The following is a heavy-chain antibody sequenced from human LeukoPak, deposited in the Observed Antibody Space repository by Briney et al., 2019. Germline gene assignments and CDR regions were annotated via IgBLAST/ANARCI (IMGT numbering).Heavy chain of an antibody. Sequence: AGGSLRLSCAASGFTYPDYPMHWVRQATGKGLEGVSGFSWKGGSIGHAVSVKGRFPISRDNPKHSLYLQMNSLRAEDTAMYDCAKSGYSSGYYYSDYWGQGTLVTVSS. CDR2: FSWKGGSI. V-gene: IGHV3-9*01. CDR3: AKSGYSSGYYYSDY. D-gene: IGHD3-22*01. CDR1: GFTYPDYP. J-gene: IGHJ4*02.